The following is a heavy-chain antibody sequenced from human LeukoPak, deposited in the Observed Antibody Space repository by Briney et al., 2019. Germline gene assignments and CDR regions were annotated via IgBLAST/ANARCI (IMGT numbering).Heavy chain of an antibody. CDR3: ARPLRFLEWLFHHDAFDI. CDR2: ISYDGSNK. CDR1: GFTFSSYG. J-gene: IGHJ3*02. D-gene: IGHD3-3*01. V-gene: IGHV3-30*03. Sequence: GRSLRLSCAASGFTFSSYGMHWVRQAPGKGLEWVAVISYDGSNKYYADSVKGRFTISRDNSKNTLYLQMNSLRAEDTAVYYCARPLRFLEWLFHHDAFDIWGQGTMVTVSS.